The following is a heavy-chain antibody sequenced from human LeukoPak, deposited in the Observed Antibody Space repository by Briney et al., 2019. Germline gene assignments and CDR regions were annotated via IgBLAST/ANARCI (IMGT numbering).Heavy chain of an antibody. CDR3: ARNRGTYYGLTDY. Sequence: GGSLRLSCAGSGFTFSSDWMHWVRQAPGKGLVWLSRINSDGSSRSYADSVKGRFTISRDNGKNTLYLQMNSLRAEDTAVYYCARNRGTYYGLTDYWGQVTRVTVSS. J-gene: IGHJ4*02. CDR1: GFTFSSDW. D-gene: IGHD1-26*01. V-gene: IGHV3-74*01. CDR2: INSDGSSR.